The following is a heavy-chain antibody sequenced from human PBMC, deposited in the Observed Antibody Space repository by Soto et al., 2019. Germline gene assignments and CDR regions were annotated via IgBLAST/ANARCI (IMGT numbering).Heavy chain of an antibody. J-gene: IGHJ4*02. CDR2: IWYDGSNK. Sequence: GGSLRLSCAASGFTFSSYGMHWVRQAPGKGLEWVAVIWYDGSNKYYADSVKGRFTISRDNSKNTLYLQMNSLRAEDTAVYYCASDRPMVRGVFKGLFYCGQGTLVTVSS. V-gene: IGHV3-33*01. D-gene: IGHD3-10*01. CDR3: ASDRPMVRGVFKGLFY. CDR1: GFTFSSYG.